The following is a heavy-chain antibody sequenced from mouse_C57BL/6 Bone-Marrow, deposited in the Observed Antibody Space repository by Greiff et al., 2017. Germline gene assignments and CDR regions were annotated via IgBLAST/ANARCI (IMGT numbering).Heavy chain of an antibody. CDR1: GYSITSGYY. Sequence: EVKVEESGPGLVKPSQSLSLTCSVTGYSITSGYYWNWIRQFPGNKLEWMGYISYDGSNNYNPSLKNRISITRDTSKNQFFLKLNSVTTEDTATYYCARAPGCYAMDYWGQGTSVTVSS. CDR2: ISYDGSN. J-gene: IGHJ4*01. V-gene: IGHV3-6*01. CDR3: ARAPGCYAMDY.